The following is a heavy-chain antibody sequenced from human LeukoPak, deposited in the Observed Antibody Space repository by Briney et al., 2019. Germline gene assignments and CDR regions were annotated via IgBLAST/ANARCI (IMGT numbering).Heavy chain of an antibody. J-gene: IGHJ4*02. CDR3: TTVTVCTGSSCPGAFDH. V-gene: IGHV3-15*01. CDR2: IKNRFNGETT. Sequence: GGSLRLSCAASEFTFSDAWMNWVRQAPGKGLEWVGRIKNRFNGETTDYAAPVKGRFTISRDDSKKTLYLQMNSLKADDTAVYFCTTVTVCTGSSCPGAFDHWGQGTLVTVSS. D-gene: IGHD2-8*02. CDR1: EFTFSDAW.